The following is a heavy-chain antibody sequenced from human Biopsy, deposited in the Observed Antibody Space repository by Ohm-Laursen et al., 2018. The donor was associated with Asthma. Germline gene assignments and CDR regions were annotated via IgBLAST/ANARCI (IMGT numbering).Heavy chain of an antibody. J-gene: IGHJ4*02. CDR1: AGPLNPNV. D-gene: IGHD2-2*01. CDR3: ARKAGSCISRTCYSLDF. Sequence: SAKVSCKSLAGPLNPNVIAWGRRAPGQGLAWMGGINSVFATTTSPQKFQERVTISADDSTSTVYMELSSLRSEDTAVYYCARKAGSCISRTCYSLDFWGQGTLVTVSS. CDR2: INSVFATT. V-gene: IGHV1-69*13.